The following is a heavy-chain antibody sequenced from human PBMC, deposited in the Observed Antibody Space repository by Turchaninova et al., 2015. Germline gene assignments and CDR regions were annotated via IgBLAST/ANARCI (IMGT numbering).Heavy chain of an antibody. CDR3: ARDPYXKAFXX. CDR2: LESDGIQK. Sequence: EVHLVESGGGLVQPGGSLRLSCAASGFTFSGYWMFWVRQAPGKGLEWVASLESDGIQKDYLDSVKGRFTXSRXNTRIXXFLXXXALRAEDTXLYYCARDPYXKAFXXWGQGXMVTVSS. V-gene: IGHV3-7*01. CDR1: GFTFSGYW. D-gene: IGHD1-26*01. J-gene: IGHJ3*02.